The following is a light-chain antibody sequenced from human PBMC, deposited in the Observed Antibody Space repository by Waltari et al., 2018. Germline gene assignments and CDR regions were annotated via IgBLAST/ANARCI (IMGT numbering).Light chain of an antibody. CDR3: QSYDTSLRVV. CDR1: GSNIRPGYD. J-gene: IGLJ3*02. CDR2: GST. V-gene: IGLV1-40*01. Sequence: QSVLTQPPSVSGAPGQRVTISCTGRGSNIRPGYDVHWYQQLPRAAPKLLIYGSTSRPLGVPDRFFGSTSGTSASLAITGLQAEDEADYYCQSYDTSLRVVFGGGTKLTVL.